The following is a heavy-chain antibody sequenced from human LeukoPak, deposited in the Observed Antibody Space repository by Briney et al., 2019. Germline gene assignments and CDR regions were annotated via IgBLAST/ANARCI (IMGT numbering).Heavy chain of an antibody. CDR1: GFSFSSYS. CDR2: ISSSSSTI. Sequence: PGGSLRLSCAASGFSFSSYSMNWVRQAPGKGLEWVSYISSSSSTIYYADSVKGRFTISRDNAKNSLYLQMNSLRAEDTAVYYCARAMGATLRYWGQGTLVTVSS. D-gene: IGHD1-26*01. J-gene: IGHJ4*02. V-gene: IGHV3-48*01. CDR3: ARAMGATLRY.